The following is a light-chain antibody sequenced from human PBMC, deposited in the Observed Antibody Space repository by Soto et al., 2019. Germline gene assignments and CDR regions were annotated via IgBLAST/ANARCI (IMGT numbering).Light chain of an antibody. J-gene: IGKJ1*01. V-gene: IGKV1-5*03. CDR2: KAS. CDR3: QLYNSYTWT. CDR1: QSMSSW. Sequence: DIQMTQSPSTLSASVVDRVTITCRASQSMSSWLAWYQQKPGKAPKLLIYKASSLESGVPSRFSGSGSGTEFTLTISSLQPDDFATYYCQLYNSYTWTFGQGTKVEIK.